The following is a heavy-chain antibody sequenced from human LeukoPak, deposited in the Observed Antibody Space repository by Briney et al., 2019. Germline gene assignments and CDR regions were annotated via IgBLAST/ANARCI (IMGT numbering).Heavy chain of an antibody. D-gene: IGHD3-10*01. Sequence: SVKVSCEASGGTFSSYAISWVRQAPGQGLEWMGGIIPIFGTANYAQKFQGRVTITADESTSTAYMELSSLRSEDTAVYYCARGLITMVRGVHFDYWGQGTLVTVSS. CDR2: IIPIFGTA. V-gene: IGHV1-69*13. CDR1: GGTFSSYA. CDR3: ARGLITMVRGVHFDY. J-gene: IGHJ4*02.